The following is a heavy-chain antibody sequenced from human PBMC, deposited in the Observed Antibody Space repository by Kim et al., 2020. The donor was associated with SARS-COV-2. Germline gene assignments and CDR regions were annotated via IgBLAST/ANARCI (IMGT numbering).Heavy chain of an antibody. J-gene: IGHJ5*02. V-gene: IGHV5-10-1*01. CDR3: ARHMKAAVHNWFDP. D-gene: IGHD6-13*01. Sequence: SPSFQGHVTISADKSISTAYLQWSSLKASDTAMYYCARHMKAAVHNWFDPWGQGTLVTVSS.